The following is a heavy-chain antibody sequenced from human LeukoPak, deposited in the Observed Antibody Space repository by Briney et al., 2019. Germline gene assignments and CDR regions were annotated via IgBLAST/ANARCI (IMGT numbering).Heavy chain of an antibody. V-gene: IGHV4-61*02. CDR3: ARDLGYYYDSSGYVNWFDP. D-gene: IGHD3-22*01. Sequence: PSETLSLTCTVSGGSISSGSYYWSWIRQPAGKGLEWIGRIYTSGSTNYNPSLKSRVTISVDTSKNQLSLKLSSVTAADTAVYYCARDLGYYYDSSGYVNWFDPWGQGTLVTVSS. J-gene: IGHJ5*02. CDR2: IYTSGST. CDR1: GGSISSGSYY.